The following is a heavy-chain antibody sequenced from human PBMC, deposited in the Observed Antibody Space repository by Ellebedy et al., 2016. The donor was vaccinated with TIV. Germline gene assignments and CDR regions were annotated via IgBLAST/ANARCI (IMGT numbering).Heavy chain of an antibody. CDR1: GFTFDDYG. CDR3: ASEKYGSGSPYFDY. V-gene: IGHV3-20*04. CDR2: INWNGGST. D-gene: IGHD3-10*01. Sequence: GGSLRLSCAASGFTFDDYGMSWVRQAPGKGLEWVSGINWNGGSTGYADSMKGRFTISRDNAKNSLYLQMNSLRAEDTALYYCASEKYGSGSPYFDYWGQGTLVTVSS. J-gene: IGHJ4*02.